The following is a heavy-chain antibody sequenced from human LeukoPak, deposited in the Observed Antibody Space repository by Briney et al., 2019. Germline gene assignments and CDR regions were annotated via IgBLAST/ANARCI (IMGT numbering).Heavy chain of an antibody. Sequence: SETLSLTCTVSGGSISNYYWSWIRQPPGKGLEWIGYIYYSGTTNYNPSLKSRVTISVDTSKNQFSLKLNSVTAADTAVYYCARGVYIAAAQYGYWGQGTLVAVSS. J-gene: IGHJ4*02. CDR2: IYYSGTT. V-gene: IGHV4-59*01. CDR1: GGSISNYY. CDR3: ARGVYIAAAQYGY. D-gene: IGHD6-13*01.